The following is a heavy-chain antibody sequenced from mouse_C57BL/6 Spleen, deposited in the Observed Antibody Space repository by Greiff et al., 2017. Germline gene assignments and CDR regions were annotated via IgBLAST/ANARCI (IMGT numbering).Heavy chain of an antibody. CDR2: FHPYNDDT. D-gene: IGHD1-1*01. J-gene: IGHJ1*03. V-gene: IGHV1-47*01. CDR1: GYTFTTYP. CDR3: ARHYGSRGYFDV. Sequence: QVHVKQSGAELVKPGASVKMSCKASGYTFTTYPIEWMKQNHGKSLEWIGNFHPYNDDTKYNEKFKGKATLTVEKSSSTVYLELSRLTSDDSAVYYCARHYGSRGYFDVWGTGTTVTVSS.